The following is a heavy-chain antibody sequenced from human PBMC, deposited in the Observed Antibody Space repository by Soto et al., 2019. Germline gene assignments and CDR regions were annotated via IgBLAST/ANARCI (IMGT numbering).Heavy chain of an antibody. J-gene: IGHJ5*02. CDR2: IDHSGSP. V-gene: IGHV4-4*02. D-gene: IGHD2-2*01. CDR1: GGSISSGTW. CDR3: ARRVPAAPNRFDP. Sequence: QVQLQESGPGLVKPSGTLSLTCAVSGGSISSGTWWSWVRQPPGRGLEWIGEIDHSGSPNYNPSLKSLVTMSLDKSKNLFSLRLSSVTAADSALYYCARRVPAAPNRFDPWGQGPLVTVSS.